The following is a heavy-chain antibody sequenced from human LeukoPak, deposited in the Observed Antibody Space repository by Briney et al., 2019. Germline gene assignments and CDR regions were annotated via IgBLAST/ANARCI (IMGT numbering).Heavy chain of an antibody. Sequence: GGSLRLSCAASGFTFSSYTMNWVRQAPGKGLEWVSSISSSDSYIYYADSVKGRFTISRDNAKNSLYLQMNSLRAADTAVYYCARDGRGLQNWNLNRRTHYMDVWGKGTTVTVSS. D-gene: IGHD1-1*01. CDR1: GFTFSSYT. CDR2: ISSSDSYI. V-gene: IGHV3-21*01. J-gene: IGHJ6*03. CDR3: ARDGRGLQNWNLNRRTHYMDV.